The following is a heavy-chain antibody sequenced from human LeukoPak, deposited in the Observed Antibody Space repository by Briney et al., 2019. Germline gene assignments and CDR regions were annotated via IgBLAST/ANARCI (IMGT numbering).Heavy chain of an antibody. CDR3: AKVRNGGYFDY. D-gene: IGHD2-8*01. CDR2: ISGSGGST. CDR1: GFTFSSYA. V-gene: IGHV3-23*01. Sequence: PGGSLRLSCAASGFTFSSYAMSWVRQAPGKGLEWVSAISGSGGSTYYADSVKGRFTISRENSKNKLYLQMNSLRAEGTAVYYCAKVRNGGYFDYWGQGTLVTVSS. J-gene: IGHJ4*02.